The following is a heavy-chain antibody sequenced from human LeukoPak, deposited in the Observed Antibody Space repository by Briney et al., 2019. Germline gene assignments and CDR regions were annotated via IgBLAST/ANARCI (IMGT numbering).Heavy chain of an antibody. CDR1: GGSITTTNW. CDR2: VHLSGAT. Sequence: SGTLSLTCAVSGGSITTTNWCSWVRQPPGKGLEWIGEVHLSGATNYNPSLESRVSMSIDKSKNHLSLEVTSVTAADTAIYYCTRESGAFSPFGFWGQGTLLTVSS. J-gene: IGHJ4*02. D-gene: IGHD2-15*01. V-gene: IGHV4-4*02. CDR3: TRESGAFSPFGF.